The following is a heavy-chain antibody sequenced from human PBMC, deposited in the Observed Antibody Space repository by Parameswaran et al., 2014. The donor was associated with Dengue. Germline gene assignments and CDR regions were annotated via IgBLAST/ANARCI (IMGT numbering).Heavy chain of an antibody. J-gene: IGHJ6*02. Sequence: WIRQPPGKGLEWVAVISYDGSNKYYADSVKGRFTISRDNSKNTLYLQMNSLRAEDTAVYYCARDGEGVFDWDDYGMDVWGQGDHGSPSP. V-gene: IGHV3-30*03. CDR2: ISYDGSNK. D-gene: IGHD3-9*01. CDR3: ARDGEGVFDWDDYGMDV.